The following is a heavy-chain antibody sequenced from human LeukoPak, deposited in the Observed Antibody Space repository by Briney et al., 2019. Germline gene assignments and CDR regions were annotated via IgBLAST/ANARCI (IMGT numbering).Heavy chain of an antibody. D-gene: IGHD6-19*01. Sequence: ASVKVSCTASGYTFTSYGISWVRQAPGQGLEWMGWISAYNGNTNYAQKLQGRVTMTTDTSTSTAYMELRSLRSDDTAVYYCARSNSGWYPYYFDYWGQGTLVTVSS. CDR1: GYTFTSYG. V-gene: IGHV1-18*01. CDR2: ISAYNGNT. CDR3: ARSNSGWYPYYFDY. J-gene: IGHJ4*02.